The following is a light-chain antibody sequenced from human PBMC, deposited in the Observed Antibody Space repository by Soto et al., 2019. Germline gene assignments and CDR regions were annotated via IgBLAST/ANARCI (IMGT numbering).Light chain of an antibody. J-gene: IGLJ3*02. CDR2: DVN. V-gene: IGLV2-14*01. CDR1: SSDVGGYNY. Sequence: QSALTQPASVSGSPGQSITISCTGTSSDVGGYNYVCWYQQHPGKVPKLMIYDVNNRPSGVSNRFSGSKSGNTASLTISGLQAEDEADYYCSSYTTSSTLMFGGGTKLTVL. CDR3: SSYTTSSTLM.